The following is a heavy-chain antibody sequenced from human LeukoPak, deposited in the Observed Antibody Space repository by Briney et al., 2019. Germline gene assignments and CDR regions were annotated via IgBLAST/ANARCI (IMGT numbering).Heavy chain of an antibody. V-gene: IGHV1-46*01. CDR1: GYTFTSYY. CDR2: INPSGFST. J-gene: IGHJ4*02. CDR3: ARDKNGVAFSSSCFDY. D-gene: IGHD6-13*01. Sequence: ASVKVSCKASGYTFTSYYMHWVRQAPGQGLEWMGIINPSGFSTRYAQRFQGRVTMTRDTSTSTVYMELSSLRSEDTAVYYCARDKNGVAFSSSCFDYWGQGTLVTVSA.